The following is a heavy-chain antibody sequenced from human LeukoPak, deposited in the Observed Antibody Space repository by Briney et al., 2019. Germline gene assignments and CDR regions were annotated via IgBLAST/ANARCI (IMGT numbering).Heavy chain of an antibody. CDR1: GGSVSSGGYY. Sequence: SQTLSLTCTVSGGSVSSGGYYWSWIRQHPGKGPEWIGYIFYSGSTNYNPSLKSRVTISVDTSKNQFSLKLSSVTAADTAVYYCARHRPYSSSWYRSIQFDYWGQGTLVTVSS. D-gene: IGHD6-13*01. J-gene: IGHJ4*02. CDR2: IFYSGST. CDR3: ARHRPYSSSWYRSIQFDY. V-gene: IGHV4-31*03.